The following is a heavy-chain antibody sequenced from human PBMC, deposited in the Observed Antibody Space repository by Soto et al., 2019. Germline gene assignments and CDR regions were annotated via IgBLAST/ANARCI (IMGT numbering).Heavy chain of an antibody. Sequence: QVQLVQSGAEVKKPGASVKVSCKASGYTFTSYDINWVRQATGQGLEWMGWMNPNSGNTGYAQKFQGRGTMTSTTAISTAYMELSSLRSEDTAVYYCAIRLRYFDWLLGLDYWGQGTLVTVSS. CDR1: GYTFTSYD. CDR2: MNPNSGNT. V-gene: IGHV1-8*01. D-gene: IGHD3-9*01. CDR3: AIRLRYFDWLLGLDY. J-gene: IGHJ4*02.